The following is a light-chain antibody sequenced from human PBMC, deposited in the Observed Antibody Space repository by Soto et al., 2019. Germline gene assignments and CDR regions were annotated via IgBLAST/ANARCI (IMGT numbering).Light chain of an antibody. V-gene: IGLV1-47*01. CDR1: SSNIGSNY. Sequence: QSVLTQPPSASGTPGQRVTISCSGSSSNIGSNYVYWYQQLPVTAPKLLIFRNNQRPSGAPDRSSGSKSGPSASLAIGGLRSEDEADYYCAAWDDSLSGRVFGTGTKLTVL. CDR3: AAWDDSLSGRV. J-gene: IGLJ1*01. CDR2: RNN.